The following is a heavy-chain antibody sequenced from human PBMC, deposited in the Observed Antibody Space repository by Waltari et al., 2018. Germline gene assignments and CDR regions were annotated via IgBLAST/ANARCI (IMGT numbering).Heavy chain of an antibody. CDR2: IRGRGGST. J-gene: IGHJ6*02. CDR3: RGEYYYGMDV. V-gene: IGHV3-23*01. CDR1: GFTFSSYA. Sequence: EVQLLESGGGLVQPGGSLRLSCAASGFTFSSYAMSWVRQAPGKGVGWVSAIRGRGGSTYYADSGKGRFTISRDNSKNTLYLQMNSLRAEDTAVYYCRGEYYYGMDVWGQGTTVTVSS. D-gene: IGHD3-16*01.